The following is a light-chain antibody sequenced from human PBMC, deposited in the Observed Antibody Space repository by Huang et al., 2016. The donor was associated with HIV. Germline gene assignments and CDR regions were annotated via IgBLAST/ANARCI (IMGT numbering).Light chain of an antibody. J-gene: IGKJ5*01. Sequence: DIQMTQSPSSLSASVGDRVTITCRARQGISNSLAWYQQKPGKAPKLLLYAASRLKSGVPSSFSGSGSGTEYTLTISSLQPEDFATYYCQQYYSTPPITFGQGTRLEIK. CDR2: AAS. CDR1: QGISNS. V-gene: IGKV1-NL1*01. CDR3: QQYYSTPPIT.